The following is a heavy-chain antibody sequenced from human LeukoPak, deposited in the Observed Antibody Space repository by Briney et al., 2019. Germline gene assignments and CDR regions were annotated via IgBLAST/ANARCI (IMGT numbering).Heavy chain of an antibody. CDR3: ARDEYPDYSSSRYRD. V-gene: IGHV1-18*01. Sequence: ASVKVSCKASGYTFTSYGISWVRQAPGQGLEWMGWISAYNGNTNYAQKLQGRVTMTTDTSTSTAYMELRSLRSDDTAVYYCARDEYPDYSSSRYRDWGQGTLVTVSS. CDR1: GYTFTSYG. D-gene: IGHD6-13*01. J-gene: IGHJ4*02. CDR2: ISAYNGNT.